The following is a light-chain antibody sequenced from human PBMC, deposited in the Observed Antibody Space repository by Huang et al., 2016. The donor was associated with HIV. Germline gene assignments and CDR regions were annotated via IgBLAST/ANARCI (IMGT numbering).Light chain of an antibody. V-gene: IGKV1-12*01. CDR2: AAS. Sequence: DIQMTQSPSSVSASVGDRISFPCRASQDINRWLAWYQQKPGKAPKLLIYAASTLQGGVPSRFSGRVSGTGVTLTINNLQPEDFATYFCQQAVSFPLTFGGGTKVEIK. CDR3: QQAVSFPLT. J-gene: IGKJ4*01. CDR1: QDINRW.